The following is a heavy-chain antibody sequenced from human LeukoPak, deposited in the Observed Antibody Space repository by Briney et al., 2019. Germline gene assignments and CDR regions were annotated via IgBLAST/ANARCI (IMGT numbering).Heavy chain of an antibody. J-gene: IGHJ4*02. CDR1: GGSFSGYY. Sequence: SETLSLTCAVYGGSFSGYYWSWIRQPPGKGLEWIGYIYYSGSTYYNPSLKSRVTISVDTSKNQFSLKLSSVTAADTAVYYCARTSGYGDYYWGQGTLVTVSS. CDR3: ARTSGYGDYY. V-gene: IGHV4-30-4*08. CDR2: IYYSGST. D-gene: IGHD4-17*01.